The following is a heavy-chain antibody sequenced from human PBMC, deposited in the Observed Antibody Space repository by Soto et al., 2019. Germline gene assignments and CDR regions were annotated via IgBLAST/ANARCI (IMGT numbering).Heavy chain of an antibody. V-gene: IGHV4-30-4*02. CDR2: IYYSGST. D-gene: IGHD3-10*01. Sequence: PSETLSLTCTVSGGSISSGDYYWSWIRQPPGKGLEWIGYIYYSGSTYYNPSLKSRVTISVDTSKNQFSLKLSSVTAADTAVYYCARDSGPYYYGSGPTGWFDPWGQGTLVTVSS. J-gene: IGHJ5*02. CDR3: ARDSGPYYYGSGPTGWFDP. CDR1: GGSISSGDYY.